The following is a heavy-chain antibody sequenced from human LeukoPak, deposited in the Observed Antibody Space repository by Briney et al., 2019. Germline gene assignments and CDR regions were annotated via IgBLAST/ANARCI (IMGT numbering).Heavy chain of an antibody. D-gene: IGHD3-22*01. CDR1: GGRINNHY. Sequence: SETLSLTCTVSGGRINNHYWTWIRQPPGKGLEWLGYIYYSGTTNYNPSLRSRVTISIDTSKNQFSLKMSSVTAADTAVYYCARNYYDSSGYLFNPWGQGTLVTVSS. V-gene: IGHV4-59*11. J-gene: IGHJ5*02. CDR2: IYYSGTT. CDR3: ARNYYDSSGYLFNP.